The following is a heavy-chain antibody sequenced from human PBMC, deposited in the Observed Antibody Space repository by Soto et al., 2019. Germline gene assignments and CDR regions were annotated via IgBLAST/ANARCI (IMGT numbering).Heavy chain of an antibody. V-gene: IGHV3-23*01. Sequence: PGGSLRLSCAASGFTFSSYAMSWVRQAPGKGLEWVSSISRSGDSAYYADSVKGRFTISRDNSKNTLYLQMNSLRAEDTAVYYCAKNYYFDYWGQGTLVTVSS. CDR3: AKNYYFDY. CDR2: ISRSGDSA. J-gene: IGHJ4*02. CDR1: GFTFSSYA.